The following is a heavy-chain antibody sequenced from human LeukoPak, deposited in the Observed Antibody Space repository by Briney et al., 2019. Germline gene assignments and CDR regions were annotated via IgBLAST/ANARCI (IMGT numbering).Heavy chain of an antibody. J-gene: IGHJ4*02. D-gene: IGHD2-2*01. Sequence: ASVKVSCKTSGYTFSNYGLSWVRQAPGQGLEWAGWISGYNGNTNYAQKVQGRVTMTTDTSTSTAYVELRSLTSDDTAVYYCARDRCSSSSCYFDYWGQGTLVTVSS. CDR2: ISGYNGNT. CDR1: GYTFSNYG. CDR3: ARDRCSSSSCYFDY. V-gene: IGHV1-18*01.